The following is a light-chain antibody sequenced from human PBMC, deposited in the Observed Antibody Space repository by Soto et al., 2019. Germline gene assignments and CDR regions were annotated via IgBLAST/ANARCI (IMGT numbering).Light chain of an antibody. J-gene: IGKJ1*01. Sequence: DIQMPQSPSSMSASVGATFTITGRASQGINNYLAWYQQKPGKPPVLLIYTASTLKPGVPSRFSGSGAGTEFTLTISSLQPEDFATYYCQKYDSAPRTFGQGTKVDIK. CDR1: QGINNY. CDR2: TAS. CDR3: QKYDSAPRT. V-gene: IGKV1-27*01.